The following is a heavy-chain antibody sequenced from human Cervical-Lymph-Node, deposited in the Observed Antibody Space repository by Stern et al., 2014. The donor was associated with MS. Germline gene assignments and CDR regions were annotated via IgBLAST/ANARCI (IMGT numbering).Heavy chain of an antibody. D-gene: IGHD2-21*01. J-gene: IGHJ4*02. CDR2: INPDGGAT. V-gene: IGHV1-46*01. Sequence: QMRLGQSGAEGREPGASVTLSCATSGYLFTTYYIPWVRQAPGQGLEWVGLINPDGGATAYAQRCQGRVTVTRDTSTSTVYMTLSSLKSDDTGVFYCTIPNPAFEYWGQGTPVAVSS. CDR1: GYLFTTYY. CDR3: TIPNPAFEY.